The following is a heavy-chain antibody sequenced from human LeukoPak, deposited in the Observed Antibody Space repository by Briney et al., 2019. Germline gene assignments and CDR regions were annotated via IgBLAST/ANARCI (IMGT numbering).Heavy chain of an antibody. CDR2: ITSNGGST. V-gene: IGHV3-64*01. Sequence: PGGSLRLSCAASGFIFSNYAMHWVRQAPGKGLEYVSAITSNGGSTYYANSVKGRFTISRDNSKNTLYLQMGSLRAEDMAVYYRARDVHSNSWYYFDYWGQGTLVTVSS. CDR3: ARDVHSNSWYYFDY. D-gene: IGHD6-13*01. J-gene: IGHJ4*02. CDR1: GFIFSNYA.